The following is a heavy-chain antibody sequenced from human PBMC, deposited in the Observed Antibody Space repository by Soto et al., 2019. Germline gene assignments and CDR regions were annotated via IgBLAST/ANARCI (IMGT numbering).Heavy chain of an antibody. J-gene: IGHJ4*02. CDR1: GFTFSSYA. D-gene: IGHD2-15*01. V-gene: IGHV3-23*01. CDR3: ANGCGGTCYSRIHY. Sequence: EVQLLESGGGLVQPGGSLRLSCAASGFTFSSYAMSWVRQAPGKGLEWVSGISDSGGSTYYAASVKGRFTISRDNSKNRLYLQMNSLRAEDTAVYYCANGCGGTCYSRIHYWGQGTLVTVSS. CDR2: ISDSGGST.